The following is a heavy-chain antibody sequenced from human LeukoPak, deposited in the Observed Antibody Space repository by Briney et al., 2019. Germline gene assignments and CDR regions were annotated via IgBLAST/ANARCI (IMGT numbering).Heavy chain of an antibody. D-gene: IGHD6-19*01. CDR3: ASLSVVGADYFDY. Sequence: SETLSLTCTVSGGSISSSSYCWGWIRQPPGEGLEWIGSIYYSGSTYYNPSLKSRVTISVDTSKNQFSLKLSSVTAADTAVYYCASLSVVGADYFDYWGQGTLVTVSS. J-gene: IGHJ4*02. V-gene: IGHV4-39*01. CDR1: GGSISSSSYC. CDR2: IYYSGST.